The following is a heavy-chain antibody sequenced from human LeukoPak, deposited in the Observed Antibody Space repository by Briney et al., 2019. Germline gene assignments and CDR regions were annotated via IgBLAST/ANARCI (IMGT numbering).Heavy chain of an antibody. D-gene: IGHD4-17*01. CDR2: VSSTGST. V-gene: IGHV4-61*02. J-gene: IGHJ1*01. CDR3: AKPASRTVTAFGYFQR. CDR1: GGSLNSGRDS. Sequence: PSETLSLTCTVSGGSLNSGRDSWSWVRHSAGKGLEWIGRVSSTGSTNYNAALKSRVAISVDTSKNQFSLKLSSVTAADTAVYYCAKPASRTVTAFGYFQRWGQGTLVTVSS.